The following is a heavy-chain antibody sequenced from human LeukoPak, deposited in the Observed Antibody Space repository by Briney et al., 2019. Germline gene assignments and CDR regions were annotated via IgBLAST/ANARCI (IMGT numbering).Heavy chain of an antibody. CDR3: ARAGVWDYSDSSGYHNAAFDI. Sequence: ASVKVSCKASGYTFTGYYMHWVRQAPGQGLEWMGWINPNSGGTNYAQKSQGRVTVTRDTSISTAYMDLSRLRSDDTAVYYCARAGVWDYSDSSGYHNAAFDIWGQGTMVTVSS. J-gene: IGHJ3*02. V-gene: IGHV1-2*02. CDR2: INPNSGGT. D-gene: IGHD3-22*01. CDR1: GYTFTGYY.